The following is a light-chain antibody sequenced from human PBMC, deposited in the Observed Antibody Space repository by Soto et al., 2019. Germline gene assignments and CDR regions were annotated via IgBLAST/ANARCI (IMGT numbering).Light chain of an antibody. CDR3: LLFYGVGLV. Sequence: QAVVTQEPSLTVSPGGTVTLTCASSTGAVTSGHYPNWFQQKPGQTPRALIYSTNNKHSWTPARFSGYLLGGKAALTLSGAQPEDEAEYYCLLFYGVGLVFGGGTKLTVL. CDR1: TGAVTSGHY. V-gene: IGLV7-43*01. CDR2: STN. J-gene: IGLJ2*01.